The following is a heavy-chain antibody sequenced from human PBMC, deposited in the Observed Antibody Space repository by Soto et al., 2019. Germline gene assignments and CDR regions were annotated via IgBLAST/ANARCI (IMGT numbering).Heavy chain of an antibody. CDR2: INQDGSGK. CDR3: ARDADASGWYHYGMDV. CDR1: GFSLSSYW. V-gene: IGHV3-7*01. D-gene: IGHD6-19*01. Sequence: GGSLRLSCAASGFSLSSYWMNWVRQAPGKGLEWVANINQDGSGKYYVDSVKGRFIISRDNAKNSLFLQMNFLRVEDTAVYYCARDADASGWYHYGMDVWGQGTMVTVSS. J-gene: IGHJ6*02.